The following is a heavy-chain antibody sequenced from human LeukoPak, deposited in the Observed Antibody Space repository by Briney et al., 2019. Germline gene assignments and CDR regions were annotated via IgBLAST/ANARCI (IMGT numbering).Heavy chain of an antibody. CDR1: GFSFSNYA. CDR3: AKLGGPYNWDYTGLNYMDV. J-gene: IGHJ6*03. Sequence: GGSLRLSCAVSGFSFSNYAMTWVRQAPGKGLEWVSGISGSAVNTYYADSVKGRFTISRDNSKSTLYLQMNSLRAEDTAVYYCAKLGGPYNWDYTGLNYMDVWGKGTTFTVSS. D-gene: IGHD1-7*01. CDR2: ISGSAVNT. V-gene: IGHV3-23*01.